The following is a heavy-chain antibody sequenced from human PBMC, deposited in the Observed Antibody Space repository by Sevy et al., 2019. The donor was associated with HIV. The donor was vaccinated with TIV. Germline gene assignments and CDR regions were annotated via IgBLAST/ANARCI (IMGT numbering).Heavy chain of an antibody. CDR2: IYYSGST. CDR3: ARVVAATIYWYFDL. Sequence: SETLSLTCTVSSGSVSSGSYYWSWIRQPPGKGLEWIGYIYYSGSTNYNPSLKSRVTISVDTSKNQFSLKLSPVTAADTAVYYCARVVAATIYWYFDLWGRGTLVTVSS. D-gene: IGHD2-15*01. CDR1: SGSVSSGSYY. V-gene: IGHV4-61*01. J-gene: IGHJ2*01.